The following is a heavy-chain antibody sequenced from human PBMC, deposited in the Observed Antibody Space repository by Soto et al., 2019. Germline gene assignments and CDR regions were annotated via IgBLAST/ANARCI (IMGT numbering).Heavy chain of an antibody. V-gene: IGHV4-34*01. CDR3: ARDPVGGTGRWFDP. CDR1: GGSLSCYY. J-gene: IGHJ5*02. CDR2: INHSGST. D-gene: IGHD1-26*01. Sequence: SDTLSLTCAVYGGSLSCYYLSLIRQPPGKGLEWIGEINHSGSTNYNPSLKSRVTMSVDTSKNQFSLKLSSVTAADTAVYYCARDPVGGTGRWFDPWGQGTLVTVSS.